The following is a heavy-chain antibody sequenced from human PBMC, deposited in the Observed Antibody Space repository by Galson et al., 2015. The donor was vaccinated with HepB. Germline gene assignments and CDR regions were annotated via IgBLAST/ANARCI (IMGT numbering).Heavy chain of an antibody. CDR2: IAFDGRST. Sequence: SLRLSCAASGFTFSNYGMHWVRRAPGKGLEWVAVIAFDGRSTHFVDSVKGRFTISRDNSKNTLYLQMSSLRPEDTAIYYCAKDRGWDLRYLDSWGQGTLVTVSS. V-gene: IGHV3-30*18. J-gene: IGHJ4*02. CDR3: AKDRGWDLRYLDS. D-gene: IGHD1-26*01. CDR1: GFTFSNYG.